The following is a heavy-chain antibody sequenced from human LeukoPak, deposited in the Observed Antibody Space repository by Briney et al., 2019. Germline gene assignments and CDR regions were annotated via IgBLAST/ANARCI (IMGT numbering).Heavy chain of an antibody. CDR2: MYTSGTT. J-gene: IGHJ4*02. Sequence: SETLSLTCTLSGASITSYYWSWIRQPAGKGLEWIGRMYTSGTTDYNPPLKSRVTMSVDTSKNQFSLKLNSVTAADTAMYYCAGYDSTGLDYWGQGTLVTVSS. CDR1: GASITSYY. V-gene: IGHV4-4*07. D-gene: IGHD3-22*01. CDR3: AGYDSTGLDY.